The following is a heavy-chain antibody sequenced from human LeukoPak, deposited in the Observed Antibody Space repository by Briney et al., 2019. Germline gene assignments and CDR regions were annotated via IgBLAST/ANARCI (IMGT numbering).Heavy chain of an antibody. J-gene: IGHJ4*02. CDR3: AKASWVWNDDAVL. D-gene: IGHD1-1*01. CDR1: GLTFSSYA. V-gene: IGHV3-23*01. CDR2: LRGNGDT. Sequence: GGSLRLSCAASGLTFSSYAMRWVREAPARGLEWVSSLRGNGDTFYADSGKGRFNLSRGEFKNTVDIQLNNLRVEETAVKYCAKASWVWNDDAVLWGQGTVVTVSS.